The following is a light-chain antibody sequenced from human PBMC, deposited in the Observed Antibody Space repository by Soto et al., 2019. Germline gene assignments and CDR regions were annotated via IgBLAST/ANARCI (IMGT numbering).Light chain of an antibody. CDR2: EVS. CDR3: SSYTTSNTWL. V-gene: IGLV2-14*01. CDR1: TSDVGGFDS. Sequence: QSVLTQPASVSGSPGQSITISCTATTSDVGGFDSVSWYQQHPGTAPRVIIYEVSSRPSGVSYRFSGSKSANTASLTISGLQADDEADYYCSSYTTSNTWLFGGGTQLTVL. J-gene: IGLJ3*02.